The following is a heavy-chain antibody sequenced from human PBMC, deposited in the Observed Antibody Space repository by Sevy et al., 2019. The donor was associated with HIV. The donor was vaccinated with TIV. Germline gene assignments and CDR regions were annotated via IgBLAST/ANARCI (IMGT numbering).Heavy chain of an antibody. CDR2: ISYDGSNK. CDR3: ASITGQWGVRAFDI. D-gene: IGHD6-19*01. V-gene: IGHV3-30*04. CDR1: GFTFSSYA. Sequence: GGSLRLSCAASGFTFSSYAMHWVRQAPGKGLEWVAVISYDGSNKYYADSVKGRFTISRDNSKNTLYLQMNSLRAEDTAVYYCASITGQWGVRAFDIWGQGTMVTVSS. J-gene: IGHJ3*02.